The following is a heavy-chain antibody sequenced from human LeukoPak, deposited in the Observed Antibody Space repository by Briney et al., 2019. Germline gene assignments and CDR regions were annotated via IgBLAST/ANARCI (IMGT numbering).Heavy chain of an antibody. J-gene: IGHJ4*02. CDR3: VSVTGGSSPLFYFDY. D-gene: IGHD6-6*01. CDR2: INHSGST. V-gene: IGHV4-34*01. Sequence: SETLSLTCAVYGGSFSGYYWSWIRQPPGKGLEWIGEINHSGSTNYHPSLKSRVTISVDTSKNQFSLKLSSVTAADTAVYYCVSVTGGSSPLFYFDYWGQGTLVTVPS. CDR1: GGSFSGYY.